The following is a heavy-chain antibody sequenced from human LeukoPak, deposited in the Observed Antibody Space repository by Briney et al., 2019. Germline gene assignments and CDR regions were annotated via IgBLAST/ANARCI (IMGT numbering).Heavy chain of an antibody. J-gene: IGHJ4*02. CDR2: ISWNIGSI. Sequence: GGSLRLSCAASGFTFDDYAMHWVRDALGKGLEWGSGISWNIGSIGYADSVKGRFTISRDNAKNSLYLQMNSLRAEDTGLYYCAKDTRSSSWYYFDYWGQGTLVTVSS. CDR3: AKDTRSSSWYYFDY. D-gene: IGHD6-13*01. CDR1: GFTFDDYA. V-gene: IGHV3-9*01.